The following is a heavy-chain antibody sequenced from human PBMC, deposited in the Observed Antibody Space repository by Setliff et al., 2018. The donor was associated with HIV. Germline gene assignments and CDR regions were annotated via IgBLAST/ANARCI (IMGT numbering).Heavy chain of an antibody. CDR3: AREIRAATIYYYYYMDV. V-gene: IGHV4-38-2*02. CDR2: ISHSGIT. CDR1: GFSVSSGYY. J-gene: IGHJ6*03. Sequence: SETLSLTCAVSGFSVSSGYYWGWIRQPPGKGLEWIGSISHSGITYYNPSLKSRVTISVDTSKNQFSLKLSSVTAADAAVYYCAREIRAATIYYYYYMDVWGKGTTVTVSS. D-gene: IGHD2-15*01.